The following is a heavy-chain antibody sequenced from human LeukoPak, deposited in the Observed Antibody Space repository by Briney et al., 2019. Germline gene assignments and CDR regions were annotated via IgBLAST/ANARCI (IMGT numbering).Heavy chain of an antibody. Sequence: GASVKVSCKASGYTFTNYYMHWVRQAPGQGLEWMGIIDPSGGSTTYAQKFQGRVTITTDESTSTAYMELSSLRSEDTAVYYCARVLGAFDIWGQGTMVTVSS. CDR3: ARVLGAFDI. J-gene: IGHJ3*02. CDR2: IDPSGGST. CDR1: GYTFTNYY. V-gene: IGHV1-46*01.